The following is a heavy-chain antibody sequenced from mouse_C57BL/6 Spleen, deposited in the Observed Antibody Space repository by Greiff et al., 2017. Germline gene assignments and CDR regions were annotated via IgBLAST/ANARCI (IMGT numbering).Heavy chain of an antibody. Sequence: QVQLQQPGAELVKPGASVKLSCKASGYTFTSYWMHWVKQRPGQGLEWIGMIHPNSGSTNYNEKFKSKATLTVDKSSSTAYMQLSSLTSENSAVFYCARRNYSGSSSLCAMDYWGQGTSVTVSS. V-gene: IGHV1-64*01. CDR3: ARRNYSGSSSLCAMDY. D-gene: IGHD1-1*01. CDR1: GYTFTSYW. CDR2: IHPNSGST. J-gene: IGHJ4*01.